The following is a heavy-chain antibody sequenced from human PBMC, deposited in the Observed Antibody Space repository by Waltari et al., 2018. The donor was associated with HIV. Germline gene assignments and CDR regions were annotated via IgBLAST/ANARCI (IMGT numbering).Heavy chain of an antibody. V-gene: IGHV3-33*01. CDR2: IWYDGGIK. D-gene: IGHD1-26*01. J-gene: IGHJ4*02. CDR1: GFSFSDYG. Sequence: QEHLVESGGGVVQPGRSLRLSCTASGFSFSDYGMHWVRQAPGKGREWVAVIWYDGGIKYYAESVKGRFIVSRDNSKNILYLEMNSLSAEDTGFYYCARGSPGSRFSGSDYDYWGQGTLVTVSS. CDR3: ARGSPGSRFSGSDYDY.